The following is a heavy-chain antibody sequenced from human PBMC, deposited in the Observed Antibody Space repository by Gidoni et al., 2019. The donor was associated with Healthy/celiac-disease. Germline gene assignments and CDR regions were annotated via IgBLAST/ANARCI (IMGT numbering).Heavy chain of an antibody. CDR1: GFTFSSYA. D-gene: IGHD6-19*01. CDR2: ISGSGGST. CDR3: AKVPTERVSGWSDY. V-gene: IGHV3-23*01. Sequence: EVQLLESGGGLVQPGGSLRLSCAASGFTFSSYAMSWVRQAPGKGLEWVSAISGSGGSTYYADSVKGRFTISRDNSKNTLYLQMNSLRAEDTAVYDCAKVPTERVSGWSDYWGQGTLVTVSS. J-gene: IGHJ4*02.